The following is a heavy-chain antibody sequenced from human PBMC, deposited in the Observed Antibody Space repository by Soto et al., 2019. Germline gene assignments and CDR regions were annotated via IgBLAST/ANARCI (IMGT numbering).Heavy chain of an antibody. J-gene: IGHJ4*02. V-gene: IGHV1-18*01. D-gene: IGHD3-10*01. CDR2: ISAYNGNT. CDR3: ARDLDGSGSYYTDY. CDR1: GYMFISYG. Sequence: SVKVSCKASGYMFISYGINWVRQAPGQGLEWMGWISAYNGNTKYAQNLQGRVTMTTDTSTSTAYMEMRSLRSDDTAVYYCARDLDGSGSYYTDYWGPGTLVTVSS.